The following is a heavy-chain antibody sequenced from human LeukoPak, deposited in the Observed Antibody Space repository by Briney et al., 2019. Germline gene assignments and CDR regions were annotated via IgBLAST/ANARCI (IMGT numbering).Heavy chain of an antibody. CDR3: AKGGGMTTYYSDY. J-gene: IGHJ4*02. V-gene: IGHV3-23*01. D-gene: IGHD4-11*01. CDR1: GFTFSSYA. Sequence: GGSLRLSCVASGFTFSSYAMSWVRQAPGKGLEWVSAIGGSGGSTYYADSVKGRFTVSRDDFKNTLYLQMSSMRVEDTAVYYCAKGGGMTTYYSDYWGQGTLVTVSS. CDR2: IGGSGGST.